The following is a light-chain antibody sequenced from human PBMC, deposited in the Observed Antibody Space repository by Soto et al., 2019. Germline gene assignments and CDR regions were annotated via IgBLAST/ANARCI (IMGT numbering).Light chain of an antibody. CDR1: QSVSSN. CDR2: GAS. V-gene: IGKV3-15*01. Sequence: EIVMTQSPATLSVSPGERATLSCRASQSVSSNLAWYQQKPGQAPRLLIYGASTRATGIPARFSGRGSGTEFTLTISRLQSEDFAVYYCQHYNNWPRTFGQGTKVEIK. J-gene: IGKJ1*01. CDR3: QHYNNWPRT.